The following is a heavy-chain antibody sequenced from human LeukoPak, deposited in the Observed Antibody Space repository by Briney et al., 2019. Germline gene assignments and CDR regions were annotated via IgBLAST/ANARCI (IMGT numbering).Heavy chain of an antibody. D-gene: IGHD1-26*01. Sequence: GGSLRLSCAASGFTFTIYSMTWVRQAPGKGLEWVANVKQDGNEKYYVDSVKGRFTISRDNSKNTVYLQMNSLRGEDAALYYCARRPGGTPDYWGLGTLVTVS. CDR3: ARRPGGTPDY. CDR1: GFTFTIYS. CDR2: VKQDGNEK. J-gene: IGHJ4*02. V-gene: IGHV3-7*03.